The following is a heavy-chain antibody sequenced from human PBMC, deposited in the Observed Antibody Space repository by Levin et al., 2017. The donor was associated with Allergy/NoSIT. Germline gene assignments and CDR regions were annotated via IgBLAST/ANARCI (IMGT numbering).Heavy chain of an antibody. CDR3: ARVAGYSYGYYFDY. CDR1: GGSIRSGGYS. V-gene: IGHV4-30-2*01. J-gene: IGHJ4*02. Sequence: SQTLSLPCAVSGGSIRSGGYSWSWIRQPPGKGLEWIGNIYLSGSTYYNPSLKSRVTISVDRSKNQFSLNLSSVTAADTAVYCCARVAGYSYGYYFDYWGQGTLVTVSS. CDR2: IYLSGST. D-gene: IGHD5-18*01.